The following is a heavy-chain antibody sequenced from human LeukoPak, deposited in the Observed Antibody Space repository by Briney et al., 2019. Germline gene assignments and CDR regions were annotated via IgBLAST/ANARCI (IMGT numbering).Heavy chain of an antibody. CDR3: ARDDSSGHYFDY. V-gene: IGHV4-59*01. CDR1: GGSISSYY. Sequence: SETLSLTCTVSGGSISSYYWSWIRQPPGKGLEWIGYIYYSGSTNYNPSPKSRVTISVDTSKNQFSLKLSSVTAADTAVYYCARDDSSGHYFDYWGQGTLVTVSS. D-gene: IGHD3-22*01. CDR2: IYYSGST. J-gene: IGHJ4*02.